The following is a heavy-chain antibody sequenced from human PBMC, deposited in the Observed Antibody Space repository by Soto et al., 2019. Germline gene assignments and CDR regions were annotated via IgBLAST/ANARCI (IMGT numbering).Heavy chain of an antibody. CDR1: GGTFSSYA. J-gene: IGHJ5*02. D-gene: IGHD3-22*01. V-gene: IGHV1-69*01. CDR2: IIPIFGTA. Sequence: QVQLVQSGAEVKKPGSSVKVSCKASGGTFSSYAISWVRQAPGQGLEWMGGIIPIFGTANYAQKFQGRVTITADESTSTAYMELSSLRSEDKAVYYCARNAYYYDSSGPNWFDPWGQGTLVTVSS. CDR3: ARNAYYYDSSGPNWFDP.